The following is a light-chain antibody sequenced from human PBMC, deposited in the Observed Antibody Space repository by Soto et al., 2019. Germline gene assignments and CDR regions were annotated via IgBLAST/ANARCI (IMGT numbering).Light chain of an antibody. CDR1: QSLLLRDGNTY. V-gene: IGKV2-30*02. J-gene: IGKJ2*01. Sequence: DFVLTQSPLSLPVTLGQSASISCSSSQSLLLRDGNTYLNWFHQRPGQAPRLLIYKIFNRESWVPDRISGSGSGTDFTLKISSVEAEDVGVFYCMHASHWPYTFGQGTQLEMK. CDR3: MHASHWPYT. CDR2: KIF.